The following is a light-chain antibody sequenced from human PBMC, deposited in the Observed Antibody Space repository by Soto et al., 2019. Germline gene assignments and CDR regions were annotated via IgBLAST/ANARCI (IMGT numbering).Light chain of an antibody. CDR1: QDISNY. Sequence: DIQMTQSPSSLSASVGDRVTITCQASQDISNYLNWYQQKPGKAPKLLIFDASNVETGVPSRFSGSGSGTHFTFTIHSLQXEDIATYYCQQYEGLPLTFGGGTKIEI. V-gene: IGKV1-33*01. CDR3: QQYEGLPLT. J-gene: IGKJ4*01. CDR2: DAS.